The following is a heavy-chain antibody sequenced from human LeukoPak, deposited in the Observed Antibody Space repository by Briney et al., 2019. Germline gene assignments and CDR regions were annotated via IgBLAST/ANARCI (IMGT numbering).Heavy chain of an antibody. CDR2: ISSDGSNR. CDR3: AREADAFDV. Sequence: GGSLRLPCAASGFTFSRHLTHWVRQAPGKGLEWVAVISSDGSNRLYADSVKGRFTISRDNSINTLYLQMSGLRAEDTAMYYCAREADAFDVWGQGTMVTVSS. V-gene: IGHV3-30*15. CDR1: GFTFSRHL. J-gene: IGHJ3*01.